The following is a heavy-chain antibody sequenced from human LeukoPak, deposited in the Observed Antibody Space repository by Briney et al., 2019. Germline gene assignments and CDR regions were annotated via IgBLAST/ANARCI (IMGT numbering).Heavy chain of an antibody. CDR1: GFTFNSYA. D-gene: IGHD3-10*01. V-gene: IGHV3-23*01. CDR2: ISGSGTST. J-gene: IGHJ4*02. Sequence: QAGGSLRLSCAASGFTFNSYAMSWVRQTPGKGLEWVSSISGSGTSTYYADSVKGRFTISRDNSKNTVFLQMDSLTAEDTAVYYCAKENRAGYGSGSLSSPFDYWGQGTLVTVSS. CDR3: AKENRAGYGSGSLSSPFDY.